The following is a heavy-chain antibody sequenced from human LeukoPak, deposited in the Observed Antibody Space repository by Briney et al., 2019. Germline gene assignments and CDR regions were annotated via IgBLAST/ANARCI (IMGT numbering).Heavy chain of an antibody. D-gene: IGHD6-13*01. CDR3: ARLAYSSSWYYYGMDV. CDR1: VYSFTSYW. Sequence: GESLKISCKGSVYSFTSYWISWVRQMPGKGLEWMGRIDPSDSYTNYSPSFQGHVTISADKPISTAYLQWSSLKASDTAMYYCARLAYSSSWYYYGMDVWGKGTTVTVSS. V-gene: IGHV5-10-1*01. J-gene: IGHJ6*04. CDR2: IDPSDSYT.